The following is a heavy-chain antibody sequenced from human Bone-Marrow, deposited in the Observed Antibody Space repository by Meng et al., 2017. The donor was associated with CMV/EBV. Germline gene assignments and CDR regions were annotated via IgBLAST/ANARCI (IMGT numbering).Heavy chain of an antibody. V-gene: IGHV4-59*01. CDR2: IYYSGST. CDR1: GGSISSYY. J-gene: IGHJ4*02. CDR3: ARADSYYSYGLDI. Sequence: GSLRLSCTVSGGSISSYYWSWIRQPPGKGLEWIGYIYYSGSTNYNPSLKSRVTISVDTSKNQFSLKLSSVTAADTAVYYCARADSYYSYGLDIWGQGTLVTVSS. D-gene: IGHD5-18*01.